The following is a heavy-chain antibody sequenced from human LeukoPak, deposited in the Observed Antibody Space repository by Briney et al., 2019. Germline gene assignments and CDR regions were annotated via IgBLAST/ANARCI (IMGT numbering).Heavy chain of an antibody. CDR1: GGSISSGSYY. J-gene: IGHJ5*02. CDR2: IYYSGST. D-gene: IGHD3-22*01. Sequence: SETLSLTCTVSGGSISSGSYYWSWIRQPPGKGLEWIGYIYYSGSTNYNPSLKSRVTISVDTSKNQFSLKLSSVTAADTAVYYCARGWGDYYDSSGYSNWFDPWGQGTLVTVSS. V-gene: IGHV4-61*01. CDR3: ARGWGDYYDSSGYSNWFDP.